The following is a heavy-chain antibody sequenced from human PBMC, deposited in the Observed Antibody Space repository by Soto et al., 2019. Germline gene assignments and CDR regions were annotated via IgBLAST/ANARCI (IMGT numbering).Heavy chain of an antibody. CDR3: ARHMRPVDDYSWGSYRYPFDC. Sequence: QLQLQESGPGLVKPSETLSLTCTVSGGSISSSSYYWGWIRQPPGKGLEWIGSIYYSGSTYYNPSLKGRVTIPVDTSKNQFSLKLSSVTAADTAVYYCARHMRPVDDYSWGSYRYPFDCWGQGTLVTVSS. V-gene: IGHV4-39*01. CDR1: GGSISSSSYY. D-gene: IGHD3-16*02. J-gene: IGHJ4*02. CDR2: IYYSGST.